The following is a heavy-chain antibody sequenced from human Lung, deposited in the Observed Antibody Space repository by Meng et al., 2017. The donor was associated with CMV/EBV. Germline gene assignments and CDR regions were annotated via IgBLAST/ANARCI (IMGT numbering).Heavy chain of an antibody. V-gene: IGHV1-2*04. CDR1: GYTFIDYH. J-gene: IGHJ4*02. Sequence: QVQLAQSGAEVKEPGASVKLSWKTSGYTFIDYHIHWVRQAPGQGLEWMGWIIPYNGDTIYARDFQGWVTMTRDTSNRTLYMEVSRLRFDDTAVYYCARAIVKNGKRQFDYWGQGTLVTVSS. CDR2: IIPYNGDT. CDR3: ARAIVKNGKRQFDY. D-gene: IGHD1-1*01.